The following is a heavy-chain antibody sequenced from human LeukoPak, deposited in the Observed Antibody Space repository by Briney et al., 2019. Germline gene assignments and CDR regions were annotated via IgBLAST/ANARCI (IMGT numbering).Heavy chain of an antibody. CDR2: INAGNGNT. J-gene: IGHJ4*02. CDR3: ARYDSGYATFDY. CDR1: GYTFTSYA. V-gene: IGHV1-3*01. D-gene: IGHD5-12*01. Sequence: ASVKVSCKASGYTFTSYAMHWVRQAPGQRLEWMGWINAGNGNTKYSQKFQGRVTITRDTSASTAYMELSSLRSEDTAVYYCARYDSGYATFDYWGQGILVTVSS.